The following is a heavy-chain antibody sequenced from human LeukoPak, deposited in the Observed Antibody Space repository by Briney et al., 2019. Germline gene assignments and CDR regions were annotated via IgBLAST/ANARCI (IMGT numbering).Heavy chain of an antibody. CDR1: GGSIGNYH. Sequence: PSETLSLTRTVSGGSIGNYHWSGIRQPAGKGLEWIGQIHTSGSTNYNPPLKSRVTMSLDTPENQLSLTIRSVTAADTAVYYCARRDNSSCWSFNYWGRGTLVTVSS. V-gene: IGHV4-4*07. D-gene: IGHD6-19*01. CDR3: ARRDNSSCWSFNY. CDR2: IHTSGST. J-gene: IGHJ4*02.